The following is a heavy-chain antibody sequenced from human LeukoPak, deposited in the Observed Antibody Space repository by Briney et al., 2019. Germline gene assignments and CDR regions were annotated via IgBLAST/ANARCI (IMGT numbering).Heavy chain of an antibody. CDR3: ARGPSGYHNT. J-gene: IGHJ4*02. CDR2: ISSSSSYI. D-gene: IGHD5-12*01. CDR1: GFTFSSYS. V-gene: IGHV3-21*01. Sequence: GGSLRLSCAASGFTFSSYSVNWVRQAPGKGLEWVSSISSSSSYIYYADSVKGRFTISRDNAKNSLYLQMNSLRAEDTAVYYCARGPSGYHNTGGQGTLVTVSS.